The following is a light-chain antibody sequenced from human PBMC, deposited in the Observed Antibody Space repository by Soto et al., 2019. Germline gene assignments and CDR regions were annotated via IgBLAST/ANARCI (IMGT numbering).Light chain of an antibody. CDR1: SSNIGSNY. Sequence: QSVLTQPPSTSGTPGQRVTISCSGSSSNIGSNYVYWYQQLPGTAPTLLIHRNNHRPSGGPDRCFGAKSDTSSSLAISGLRPADEADDYCAAWDDSLSGPVFGGGTKLTVL. CDR3: AAWDDSLSGPV. V-gene: IGLV1-47*01. J-gene: IGLJ3*02. CDR2: RNN.